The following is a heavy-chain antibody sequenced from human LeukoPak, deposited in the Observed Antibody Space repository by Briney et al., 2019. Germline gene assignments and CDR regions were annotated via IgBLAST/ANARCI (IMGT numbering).Heavy chain of an antibody. CDR1: GYTLTSYG. CDR2: ISAYNGNT. V-gene: IGHV1-18*01. CDR3: AREDYYGGAFDI. D-gene: IGHD3-22*01. J-gene: IGHJ3*02. Sequence: EASVKVSCKASGYTLTSYGISWVRQAPGQGLEWMGWISAYNGNTNYAQKLQGRVTMTTDTSTSTAYMELRSLRSDDTAVYYCAREDYYGGAFDIWGQGTMVTVSS.